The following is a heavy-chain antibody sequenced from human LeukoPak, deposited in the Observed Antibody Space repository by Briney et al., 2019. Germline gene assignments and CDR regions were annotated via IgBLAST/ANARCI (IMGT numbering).Heavy chain of an antibody. D-gene: IGHD1-1*01. CDR3: AKEGTASKPSDLDY. CDR2: IRFDGSNK. J-gene: IGHJ4*02. Sequence: GGSLRLSCAASGFTFDDYGMSWVRQAPGKGLEWVAFIRFDGSNKYYADSVKGRFTISRDNSKNTLYLQINSLRTEDTAVYYCAKEGTASKPSDLDYWGQGTLVTVSS. CDR1: GFTFDDYG. V-gene: IGHV3-30*02.